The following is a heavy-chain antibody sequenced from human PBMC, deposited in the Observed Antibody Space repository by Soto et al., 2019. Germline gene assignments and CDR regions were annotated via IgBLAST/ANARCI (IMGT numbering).Heavy chain of an antibody. CDR3: AKDPILTTPPSFDP. V-gene: IGHV3-23*01. D-gene: IGHD3-9*01. Sequence: GGSLRLSCAASGLSFSRYLMTWVRQTPGQGLEWVSSISGRGDATYYADSVKGRFTISRDNSKNTLFLQMNSLGADDTAVYYCAKDPILTTPPSFDPWGQGTLVTVSS. CDR1: GLSFSRYL. J-gene: IGHJ5*02. CDR2: ISGRGDAT.